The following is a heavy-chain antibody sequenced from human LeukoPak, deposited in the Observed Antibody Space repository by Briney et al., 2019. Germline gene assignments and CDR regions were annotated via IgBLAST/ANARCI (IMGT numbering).Heavy chain of an antibody. CDR3: ARDCGSDCSQAFDI. D-gene: IGHD2-21*02. V-gene: IGHV3-7*05. CDR2: IKQDRTQK. J-gene: IGHJ3*02. CDR1: GFTFSNYW. Sequence: GGSLRLSCAASGFTFSNYWMSWVRQAPGKGLEWVADIKQDRTQKYCVDSVEGRFTISGDNAKNSLYLQMNSLRVEDTAVYYCARDCGSDCSQAFDIWGQGTMVTVSS.